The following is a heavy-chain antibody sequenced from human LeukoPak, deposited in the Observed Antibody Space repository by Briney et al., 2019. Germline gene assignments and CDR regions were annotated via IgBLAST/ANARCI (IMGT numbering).Heavy chain of an antibody. V-gene: IGHV3-53*01. D-gene: IGHD3-10*01. J-gene: IGHJ4*02. CDR3: ARDESGFGAYDY. CDR1: GFTVSSNY. CDR2: IYSGGST. Sequence: GGSLRLSCAASGFTVSSNYMSWVRQAPGKGLEWVSVIYSGGSTYFADSVKGRFTISRDNSKNTLYLQMNSLRAEDTAVYYCARDESGFGAYDYWGQGTLVTVSS.